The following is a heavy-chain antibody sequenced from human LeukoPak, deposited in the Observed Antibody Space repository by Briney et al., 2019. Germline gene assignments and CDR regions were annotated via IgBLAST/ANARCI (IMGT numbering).Heavy chain of an antibody. V-gene: IGHV3-30*02. Sequence: GGSLRLSCAASGFTFTNYGMHWVRQAPGKGLEWVAFIGYDGSNKYYADSVKGRFTVSRDNSKNTLYLQMNSLRAEDTAVYHCAREVVAASNYYHYYYMDIWGKGTTVTVSS. J-gene: IGHJ6*03. CDR1: GFTFTNYG. CDR3: AREVVAASNYYHYYYMDI. CDR2: IGYDGSNK. D-gene: IGHD2-15*01.